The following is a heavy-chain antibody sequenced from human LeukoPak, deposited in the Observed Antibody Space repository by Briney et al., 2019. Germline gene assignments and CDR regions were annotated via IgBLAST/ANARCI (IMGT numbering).Heavy chain of an antibody. V-gene: IGHV4-39*01. Sequence: PSETLSLTCTVSGGSISSSSYYWGWIRQPPGKGLEWVGSIYYSGSTYYNPSLKSRVTISVDTSKNQFSLKLSSVTAADTAVYYCARQRTYYDFWSGYYPSTDFDYWGQGTLVTVSS. D-gene: IGHD3-3*01. CDR2: IYYSGST. CDR3: ARQRTYYDFWSGYYPSTDFDY. CDR1: GGSISSSSYY. J-gene: IGHJ4*02.